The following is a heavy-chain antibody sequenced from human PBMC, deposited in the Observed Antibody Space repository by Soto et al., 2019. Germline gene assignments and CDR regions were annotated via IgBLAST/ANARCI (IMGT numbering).Heavy chain of an antibody. CDR1: GFTFDDYA. J-gene: IGHJ4*02. V-gene: IGHV3-9*01. D-gene: IGHD3-16*01. CDR2: ISWNSGSI. CDR3: AKDISGLGDLDY. Sequence: EVQLVESGGGLVQPGRSLRLSCAASGFTFDDYAMHWVRQAPGKGLEWVSGISWNSGSIGYADSVKGRFTISRDNAKNSLYLQMNSLRAEDTALYYCAKDISGLGDLDYWGQGTLVTVSS.